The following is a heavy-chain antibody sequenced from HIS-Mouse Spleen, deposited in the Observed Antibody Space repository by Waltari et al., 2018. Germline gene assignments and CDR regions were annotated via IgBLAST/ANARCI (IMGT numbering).Heavy chain of an antibody. Sequence: QVQLVESGGGVVQPGRSRRLSCAASGFTFSSYGMHWVRQAPGKGLEWVAVISYDGSNKYYADSVKGRFTISRDNSKNTLYLQMNSLRAEDTAVYYCAKDKHHAFDYWGQGTRVTVSS. CDR2: ISYDGSNK. V-gene: IGHV3-30*18. CDR1: GFTFSSYG. J-gene: IGHJ4*02. CDR3: AKDKHHAFDY.